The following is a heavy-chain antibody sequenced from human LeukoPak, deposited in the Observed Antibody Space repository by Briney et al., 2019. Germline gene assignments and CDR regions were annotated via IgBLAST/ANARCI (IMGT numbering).Heavy chain of an antibody. J-gene: IGHJ6*02. D-gene: IGHD3-22*01. CDR3: ATDSDYDSSGYRGFYYYYGMDV. V-gene: IGHV1-24*01. Sequence: ASVKDSCKVSGYTLTELSMHWVRQAPGKGLEWMGGFDPEDGETIYAQKFQGRVTMTEDTSTDTAYMELSSLRSEDTAVYYCATDSDYDSSGYRGFYYYYGMDVWGQGTTVTVSS. CDR1: GYTLTELS. CDR2: FDPEDGET.